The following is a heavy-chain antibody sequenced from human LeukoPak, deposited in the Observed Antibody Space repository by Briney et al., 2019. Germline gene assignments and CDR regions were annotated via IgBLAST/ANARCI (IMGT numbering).Heavy chain of an antibody. D-gene: IGHD1-1*01. V-gene: IGHV4-59*01. CDR3: ARDLTGIPWFDP. CDR1: GGSISSYY. J-gene: IGHJ5*02. CDR2: IYYSGST. Sequence: SETLSLTCTVSGGSISSYYWSWIRQPPGKGLEWIGYIYYSGSTNYNPSLKSRVTISVDTSKNQFSLKLSSVTAADTAVYYCARDLTGIPWFDPWGQETLVTVSS.